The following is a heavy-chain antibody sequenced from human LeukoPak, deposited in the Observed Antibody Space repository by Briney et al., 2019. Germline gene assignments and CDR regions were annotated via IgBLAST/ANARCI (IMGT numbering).Heavy chain of an antibody. CDR2: ISSSSSYI. CDR3: ARELSLGYCSSTSCWLSIAARPQTSGWFDP. Sequence: PGGSLRLSCAASGFTFSSYSMNWVRQAPGKGLEWVSSISSSSSYIYYADSVKGRFTISRDNAKNSLYLQMNSLRAEDTAVYYCARELSLGYCSSTSCWLSIAARPQTSGWFDPWGQGTLVTVSS. D-gene: IGHD2-2*01. V-gene: IGHV3-21*04. J-gene: IGHJ5*02. CDR1: GFTFSSYS.